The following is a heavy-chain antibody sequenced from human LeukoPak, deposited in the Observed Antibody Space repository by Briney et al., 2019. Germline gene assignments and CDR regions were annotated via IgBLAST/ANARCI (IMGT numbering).Heavy chain of an antibody. CDR1: GGSISSSNW. Sequence: PSETLSLTCAVSGGSISSSNWWSWVRQPPGKGLEWIGEIYHSGSTNYNPSLKSRVTISVDKSKNQFSLKLSSVTAADTAVYYCASKTRLGELSSTFDYWGQGTLVTVSS. CDR3: ASKTRLGELSSTFDY. D-gene: IGHD3-16*02. J-gene: IGHJ4*02. V-gene: IGHV4-4*02. CDR2: IYHSGST.